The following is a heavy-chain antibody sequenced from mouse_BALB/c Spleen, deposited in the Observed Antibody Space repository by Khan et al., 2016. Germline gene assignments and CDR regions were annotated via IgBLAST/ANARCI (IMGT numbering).Heavy chain of an antibody. CDR2: INSNGGST. CDR3: ARENDRYYFDY. Sequence: EVELVESGGGLVQPGGSLKLSCAASGFTFSTYGMSWVRQTPDKRLELVATINSNGGSTYYPDSVKGRFTISRDNAKNTLYQQMSSLKSEDTAMYYCARENDRYYFDYWGQGTTLTVSS. V-gene: IGHV5-6-3*01. J-gene: IGHJ2*01. CDR1: GFTFSTYG. D-gene: IGHD2-14*01.